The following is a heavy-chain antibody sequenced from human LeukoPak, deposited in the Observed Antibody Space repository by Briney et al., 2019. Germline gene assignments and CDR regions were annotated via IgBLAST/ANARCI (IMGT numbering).Heavy chain of an antibody. V-gene: IGHV3-23*01. D-gene: IGHD4-23*01. CDR1: GFTFSSYV. Sequence: GGSLRLSCAASGFTFSSYVMSWVRQAPGKGLEWVSAISGSGGSTYYTDSVKGRFTISRDNSKDTLYLQMNSLRAEDTAVYYCANDARAGGYWGQGTLVTVSS. J-gene: IGHJ4*02. CDR2: ISGSGGST. CDR3: ANDARAGGY.